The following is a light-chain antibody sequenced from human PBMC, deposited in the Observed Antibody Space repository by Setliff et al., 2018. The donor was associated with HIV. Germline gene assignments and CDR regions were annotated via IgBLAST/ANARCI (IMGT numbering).Light chain of an antibody. CDR1: SSDVGGYSY. Sequence: QSVLTQPASVSGSPGQSITISCTGTSSDVGGYSYVSWYQQHPGKAPKLIIYEVTNRPSGVSNRFSGSKSGNTASLTISGLQAEDEADYYCSSYRSSYTGGFGTGTKGTVL. CDR2: EVT. V-gene: IGLV2-14*01. CDR3: SSYRSSYTGG. J-gene: IGLJ1*01.